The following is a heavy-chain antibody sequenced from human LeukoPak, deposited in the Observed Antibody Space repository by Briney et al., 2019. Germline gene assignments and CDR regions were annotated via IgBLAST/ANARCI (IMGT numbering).Heavy chain of an antibody. J-gene: IGHJ4*02. CDR1: GGSIDITNY. D-gene: IGHD2/OR15-2a*01. CDR2: ISHDGTT. V-gene: IGHV4-4*02. CDR3: TRENRPFCPFAF. Sequence: PSETLSLTCGVSGGSIDITNYWRWVRQAPGKGLEWIGEISHDGTTNYRPSLRSRVAMSFDRANNQFSLSLTSVTAADTAVYYCTRENRPFCPFAFWGQGVLVTVSS.